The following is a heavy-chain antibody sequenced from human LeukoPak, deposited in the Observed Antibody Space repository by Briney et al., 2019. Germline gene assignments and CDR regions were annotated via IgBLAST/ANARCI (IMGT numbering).Heavy chain of an antibody. Sequence: GGSLRLSCAASGFTFSTYGMSWVRQAPGKGLEWVSAISGSGGGTYYADSVKGRFTISRDNSKNTLYLQMNSLRAEDTAVYYCAKDPILANWNYEGLHYMDVWGKGTTVTVSS. CDR1: GFTFSTYG. CDR3: AKDPILANWNYEGLHYMDV. J-gene: IGHJ6*03. D-gene: IGHD1-7*01. V-gene: IGHV3-23*01. CDR2: ISGSGGGT.